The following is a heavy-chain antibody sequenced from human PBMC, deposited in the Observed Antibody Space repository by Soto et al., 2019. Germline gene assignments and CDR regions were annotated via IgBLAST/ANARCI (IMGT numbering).Heavy chain of an antibody. V-gene: IGHV1-69*01. J-gene: IGHJ5*02. Sequence: QVQLVQSGAEVKKPGSSVKVSCKASGGTFSSYAISWVRQAPGQGLEWMGGIIPIFGTANYAQKFQGRVTITADESTSTAYMALSSLRSEDTAVYYCARSGEGCSGGSCYSGWFDPWGQGTLVTVSS. CDR1: GGTFSSYA. D-gene: IGHD2-15*01. CDR2: IIPIFGTA. CDR3: ARSGEGCSGGSCYSGWFDP.